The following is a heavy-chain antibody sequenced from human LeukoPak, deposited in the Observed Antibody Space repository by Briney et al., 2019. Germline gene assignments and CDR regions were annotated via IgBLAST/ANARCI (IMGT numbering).Heavy chain of an antibody. D-gene: IGHD6-19*01. Sequence: SETLSLTCTVSGGSISSYYWSWIRQPPGKGLEGIGYIYYSGSTNYNPSLKSRVTISVDTSKNQFSLKLSSVTAADTAVYYCARAERQYSSGWYVVGGPYYYYMDVWGKGTTVTVSS. CDR3: ARAERQYSSGWYVVGGPYYYYMDV. V-gene: IGHV4-59*01. J-gene: IGHJ6*03. CDR1: GGSISSYY. CDR2: IYYSGST.